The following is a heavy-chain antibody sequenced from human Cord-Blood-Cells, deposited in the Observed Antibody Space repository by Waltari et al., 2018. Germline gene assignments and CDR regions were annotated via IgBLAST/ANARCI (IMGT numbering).Heavy chain of an antibody. J-gene: IGHJ5*02. V-gene: IGHV4-34*01. D-gene: IGHD6-13*01. Sequence: QVQLQQWGAGLLKPSETLSPTFAVYGGSFSGYYFSWLRQPPGKGLEWLGEINHSGSTNYNPSLKSRVTISVDTSKNQFSLKLSSVTAADTAVYYCARRKKTYSSSWYWFDPWGQGTLVTVSS. CDR3: ARRKKTYSSSWYWFDP. CDR2: INHSGST. CDR1: GGSFSGYY.